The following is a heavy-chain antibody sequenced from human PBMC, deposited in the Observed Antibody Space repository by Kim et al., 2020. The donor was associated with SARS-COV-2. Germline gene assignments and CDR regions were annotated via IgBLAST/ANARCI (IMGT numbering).Heavy chain of an antibody. V-gene: IGHV1-8*01. Sequence: ASVKVSCKASGYTFTSYDINWVRQATGQGLEWMGWMNPNSGNTGYAQKFQGRVTMTRNTSISTAYMELSSLRSEDTAVYYCARLDYDYIFPQAPNDYWGQGTLVTVSS. J-gene: IGHJ4*02. CDR2: MNPNSGNT. D-gene: IGHD3-16*01. CDR1: GYTFTSYD. CDR3: ARLDYDYIFPQAPNDY.